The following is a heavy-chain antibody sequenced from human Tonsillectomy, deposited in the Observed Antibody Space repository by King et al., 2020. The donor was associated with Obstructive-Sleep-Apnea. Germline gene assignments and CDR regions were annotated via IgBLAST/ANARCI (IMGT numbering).Heavy chain of an antibody. Sequence: LVQSGAEVKKPGESLKISCEGSGYNFTTYWIPWVRQMPGKGLEWMARIDPSDAYTNYSPSFQGHVTISADKSISTAYLQWSSLKASDTAMYYCARRAVAGNWCYFDLWGRGTLVTVSS. CDR1: GYNFTTYW. J-gene: IGHJ2*01. CDR2: IDPSDAYT. V-gene: IGHV5-10-1*01. D-gene: IGHD6-19*01. CDR3: ARRAVAGNWCYFDL.